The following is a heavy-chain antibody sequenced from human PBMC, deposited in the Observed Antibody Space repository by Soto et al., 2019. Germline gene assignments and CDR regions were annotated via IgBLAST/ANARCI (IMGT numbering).Heavy chain of an antibody. CDR1: GGSISSSSYY. Sequence: SETLSLTCTVSGGSISSSSYYWGWIRQPPGKGLEWIGSIYYSGSTYYNPSLKSRVTISVDTSKNQFSLKLGSVTAADTAVYYCARPSPRYCSGGSCLEFPDAFDIWGQGTMVTVSS. CDR3: ARPSPRYCSGGSCLEFPDAFDI. V-gene: IGHV4-39*01. J-gene: IGHJ3*02. CDR2: IYYSGST. D-gene: IGHD2-15*01.